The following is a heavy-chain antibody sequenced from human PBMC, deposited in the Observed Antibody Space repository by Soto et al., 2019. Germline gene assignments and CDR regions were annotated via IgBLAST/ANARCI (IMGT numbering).Heavy chain of an antibody. Sequence: SVKVSCKASGGTFSSYTISWVRQAPGQGLEWMGRIIPILGIANYAQKFQGRVTMTADKSTSTAYMELSSLRSEDTAVYYCARVYCSGGSCYGIDYWGQGTLVTVSS. CDR3: ARVYCSGGSCYGIDY. CDR2: IIPILGIA. CDR1: GGTFSSYT. D-gene: IGHD2-15*01. J-gene: IGHJ4*02. V-gene: IGHV1-69*02.